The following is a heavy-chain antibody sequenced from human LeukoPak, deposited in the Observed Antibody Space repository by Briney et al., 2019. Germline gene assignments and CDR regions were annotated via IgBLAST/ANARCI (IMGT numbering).Heavy chain of an antibody. J-gene: IGHJ4*02. V-gene: IGHV1-69*04. D-gene: IGHD5-18*01. CDR1: GGTFSSYA. Sequence: SVKVSCKAPGGTFSSYAISWVRQAPGQGLEWMGRIIPIFGIANYAQKFQGRVTVTADKSTSTAYMELSSLRSEDTAVYYCARGPVQLWEQRSLDYWGQGTLVTVSS. CDR3: ARGPVQLWEQRSLDY. CDR2: IIPIFGIA.